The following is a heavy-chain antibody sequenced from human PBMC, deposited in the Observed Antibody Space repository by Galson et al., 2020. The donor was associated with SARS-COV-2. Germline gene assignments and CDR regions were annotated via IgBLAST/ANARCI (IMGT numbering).Heavy chain of an antibody. D-gene: IGHD3-3*01. CDR1: GGSISNSSYF. J-gene: IGHJ4*02. V-gene: IGHV4-39*01. Sequence: ETSETLSLTCSVSGGSISNSSYFWGWIRQPPGKGLEWIGNIYYSGSTSYNPSLKSRVTISVDTSKSQFSLKVTSATATDTAVYYCATYDFWRGYFDDWGQGTLVT. CDR2: IYYSGST. CDR3: ATYDFWRGYFDD.